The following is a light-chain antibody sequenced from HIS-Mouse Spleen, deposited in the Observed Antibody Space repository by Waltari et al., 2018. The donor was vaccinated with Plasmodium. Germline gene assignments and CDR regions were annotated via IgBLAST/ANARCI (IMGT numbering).Light chain of an antibody. J-gene: IGKJ3*01. V-gene: IGKV3-15*01. CDR3: QQYNNWSFT. CDR2: GAS. CDR1: RRVSSN. Sequence: EIMMTHSPATLSLSPGERAPPTGRASRRVSSNLAWYQQKPGQPPRLLIYGASTRAIGIPARFSGSGSATEFILTISSRQSEDVAVYYCQQYNNWSFTFGPGTKVDIK.